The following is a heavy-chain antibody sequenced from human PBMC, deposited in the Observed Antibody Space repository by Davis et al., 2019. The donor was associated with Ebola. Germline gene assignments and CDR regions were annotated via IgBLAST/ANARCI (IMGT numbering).Heavy chain of an antibody. D-gene: IGHD3-22*01. Sequence: PGGSLRLSCAASGFTFSTYWMSWVRQAPGEGLEWVAHMKQDGSERHYVESVKGRFTISRDNAKKSLYLQMNSLRAEDTGVYYCAATYDTSGYPTDYLGQGTLVTVSS. V-gene: IGHV3-7*01. J-gene: IGHJ4*02. CDR1: GFTFSTYW. CDR2: MKQDGSER. CDR3: AATYDTSGYPTDY.